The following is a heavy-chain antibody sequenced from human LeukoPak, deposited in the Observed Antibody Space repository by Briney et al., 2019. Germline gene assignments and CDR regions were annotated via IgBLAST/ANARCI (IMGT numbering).Heavy chain of an antibody. CDR3: ARRGTLDY. CDR1: GGSINNYY. CDR2: IDHRGNT. J-gene: IGHJ4*02. D-gene: IGHD1-26*01. Sequence: SETLSLTCTVSGGSINNYYWSWIRQPPGKGLEWIGYIDHRGNTHYNPSLKSRVTMSVDTSKNQFSLKLSSVTAADTAVYYCARRGTLDYWGQGTLVT. V-gene: IGHV4-59*08.